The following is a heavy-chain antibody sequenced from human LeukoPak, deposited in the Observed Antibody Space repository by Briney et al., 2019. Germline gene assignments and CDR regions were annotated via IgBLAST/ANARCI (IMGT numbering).Heavy chain of an antibody. V-gene: IGHV5-10-1*01. CDR2: IDPSDSYT. D-gene: IGHD2-15*01. CDR3: ARAFAYCSGGSCCPDY. J-gene: IGHJ4*02. Sequence: GESLKISRKGSGYSFTSYWISWGRQMPGKGVEWMGRIDPSDSYTNSSPSFPGHVTISADKSISTAYLQWSSLKASDTAMYYCARAFAYCSGGSCCPDYWGQGTLVTVSS. CDR1: GYSFTSYW.